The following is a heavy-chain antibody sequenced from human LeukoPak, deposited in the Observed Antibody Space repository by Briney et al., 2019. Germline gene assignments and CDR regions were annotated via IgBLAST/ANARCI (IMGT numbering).Heavy chain of an antibody. CDR3: ARRAVVDY. CDR2: IQYDGSNE. D-gene: IGHD6-19*01. CDR1: RFTFSSYG. Sequence: GGSLRLSCAASRFTFSSYGMHWVRQAPGKGLEWVAYIQYDGSNEQYADSVKGRFSISRDSSKNILYLQMNSLRAEDTAVYYCARRAVVDYWGQGTLVTVSS. J-gene: IGHJ4*02. V-gene: IGHV3-30*19.